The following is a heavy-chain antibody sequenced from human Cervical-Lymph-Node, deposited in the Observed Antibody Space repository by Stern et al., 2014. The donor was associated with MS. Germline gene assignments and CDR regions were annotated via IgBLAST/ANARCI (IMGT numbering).Heavy chain of an antibody. J-gene: IGHJ1*01. CDR2: INHSGST. V-gene: IGHV4-34*01. D-gene: IGHD3-22*01. Sequence: QVQLQQWGAGLLKPSETLSLTCAVYGGSFSGYYWSWIRQPPGKGLEWIGEINHSGSTNYNPSLKSQVTISVDPSKNQFSLKLSSVTAADTAVYYCARGGYDSRGSYFQHWGQGTLVTVSS. CDR3: ARGGYDSRGSYFQH. CDR1: GGSFSGYY.